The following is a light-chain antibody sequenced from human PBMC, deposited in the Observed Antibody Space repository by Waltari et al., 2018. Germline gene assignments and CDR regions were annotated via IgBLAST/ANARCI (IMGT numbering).Light chain of an antibody. CDR2: DAS. J-gene: IGKJ2*01. CDR3: QQRSNWTPHT. V-gene: IGKV3-11*01. CDR1: QSVGSY. Sequence: EIVLTQSPVTLSLSPGDTATLSCRASQSVGSYLAWYQQRPGQPPRLLIYDASNRATGVPARFRGSGSGTDFTLTISSLEAEDFAVYYCQQRSNWTPHTFGQGARLEIK.